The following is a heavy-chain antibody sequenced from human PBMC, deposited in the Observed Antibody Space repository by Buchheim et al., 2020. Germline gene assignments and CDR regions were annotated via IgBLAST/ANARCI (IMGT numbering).Heavy chain of an antibody. CDR3: ALVGAMGYYFDY. CDR1: GGSFSGYY. J-gene: IGHJ4*02. V-gene: IGHV4-34*01. Sequence: QVQLQQWGAGLLKPSETLSLTCAVYGGSFSGYYWSWIRQPPGKGLEWIGEINHSGSTNYNPSLKSRVTISVETSKNQVSLKLSSVTAADTAVYYCALVGAMGYYFDYWGQGTL. CDR2: INHSGST. D-gene: IGHD5-18*01.